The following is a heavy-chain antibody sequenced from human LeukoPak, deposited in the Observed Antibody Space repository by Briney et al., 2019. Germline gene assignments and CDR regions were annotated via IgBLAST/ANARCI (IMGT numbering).Heavy chain of an antibody. CDR3: AREAGSSSEIGYFDY. CDR1: GFTVSNNY. D-gene: IGHD6-13*01. CDR2: IYSGGST. J-gene: IGHJ4*02. Sequence: PGGSLRLSCAASGFTVSNNYMSWVRQAPGKGPEWVSVIYSGGSTYYADSVKGRFTISRDNSKNTLYLQMNSLRAEDTAVYYCAREAGSSSEIGYFDYWGQGTLVTVSS. V-gene: IGHV3-53*01.